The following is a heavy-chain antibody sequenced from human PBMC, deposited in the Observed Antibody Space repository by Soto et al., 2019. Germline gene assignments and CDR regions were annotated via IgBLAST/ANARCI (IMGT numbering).Heavy chain of an antibody. Sequence: SATLSLTCTVSGGSISSSSYFWGWIRQPPGKGLEWIGSIYYSGSTYYNPSLKSRVTVSVDTSKNQFSLKLSSVTAADTAVYYCARHPSNFWFDPWGQGTLVTVSS. CDR3: ARHPSNFWFDP. CDR2: IYYSGST. V-gene: IGHV4-39*01. D-gene: IGHD4-4*01. CDR1: GGSISSSSYF. J-gene: IGHJ5*02.